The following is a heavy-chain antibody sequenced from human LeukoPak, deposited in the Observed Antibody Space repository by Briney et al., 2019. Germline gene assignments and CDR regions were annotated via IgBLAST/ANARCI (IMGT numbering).Heavy chain of an antibody. J-gene: IGHJ4*02. CDR1: GFTFSSYS. CDR2: IKHDGSEK. Sequence: QSGGSLRLSCAASGFTFSSYSMSWVRQAPGKGLGWVANIKHDGSEKYYVDSVKGRFTISRDNAKNSLYLQMSSLRVGDTAVYYCARDYYGVGDYWGQGTLVTVSS. D-gene: IGHD4-17*01. V-gene: IGHV3-7*01. CDR3: ARDYYGVGDY.